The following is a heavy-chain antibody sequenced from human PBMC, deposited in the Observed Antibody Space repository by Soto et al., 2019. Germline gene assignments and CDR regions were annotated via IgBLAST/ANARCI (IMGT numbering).Heavy chain of an antibody. CDR2: ISWNSGSI. D-gene: IGHD3-22*01. J-gene: IGHJ4*02. Sequence: EVQLVESGGGLVQPGRSLRLSCAASGFTFDDYAMHWVRQAPGKGLEWVSGISWNSGSIGYADSVKGRFTISRDNAKNSLYLQMNSLRAEDTALYYCAKAPYYYDSSGYLDYWGQGTLVNVSS. CDR3: AKAPYYYDSSGYLDY. CDR1: GFTFDDYA. V-gene: IGHV3-9*01.